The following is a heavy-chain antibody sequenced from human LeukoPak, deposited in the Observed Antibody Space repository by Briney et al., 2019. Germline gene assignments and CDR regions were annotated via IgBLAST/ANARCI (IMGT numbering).Heavy chain of an antibody. D-gene: IGHD3-22*01. Sequence: PSETLSLTCAVYGGSFSGYYWSWIRQPPGKGLEWIGEINHSGSTNYNPSLKSRVTISVDTSKNQFSLRLSSVTAADTAVYYCASGSGYDSSGYPYFDYWGQGTLVTVSS. CDR1: GGSFSGYY. CDR3: ASGSGYDSSGYPYFDY. J-gene: IGHJ4*02. V-gene: IGHV4-34*01. CDR2: INHSGST.